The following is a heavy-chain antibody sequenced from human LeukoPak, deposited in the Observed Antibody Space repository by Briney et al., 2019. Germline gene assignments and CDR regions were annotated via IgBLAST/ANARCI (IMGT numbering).Heavy chain of an antibody. CDR1: GYTFTGYY. J-gene: IGHJ3*02. D-gene: IGHD3-10*01. CDR3: ARDVVTYYASGSLDAFDM. CDR2: ISAYNGNT. Sequence: ASVKLSCKASGYTFTGYYMHWVRQAPGQGLEWMGWISAYNGNTNYAQKVQGRVTMTTDTSTSTAYMELRSLRSDDTAVYYCARDVVTYYASGSLDAFDMWGQGTMVTVSS. V-gene: IGHV1-18*04.